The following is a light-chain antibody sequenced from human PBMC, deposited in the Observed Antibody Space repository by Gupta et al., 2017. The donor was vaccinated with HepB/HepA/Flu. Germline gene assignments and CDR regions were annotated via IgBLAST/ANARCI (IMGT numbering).Light chain of an antibody. J-gene: IGKJ3*01. CDR2: KIS. V-gene: IGKV2-30*01. CDR1: ESLVNSDGNTY. Sequence: DVVMTQSPLSLPVTLGQPASISCRSSESLVNSDGNTYLTWFQQRPGQSPRRLIYKISNRDSGVPDRFSGSGSGTNFTLKISRGEAEDVGIDYCMQGSHWRGFTFGHGTKVEMK. CDR3: MQGSHWRGFT.